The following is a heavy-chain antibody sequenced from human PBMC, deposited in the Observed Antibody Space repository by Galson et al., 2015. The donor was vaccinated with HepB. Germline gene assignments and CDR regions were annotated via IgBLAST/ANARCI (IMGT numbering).Heavy chain of an antibody. CDR1: GYSFTSYW. J-gene: IGHJ3*02. D-gene: IGHD3-9*01. Sequence: QSGAEVKKPGESLKISCKGSGYSFTSYWIGWVRQMPGKGLEWMGIIYPGDSDTRYSPSFQGQVTISADKSISTAYLQWSSLKASDTAMYYCARLVYDILTGTRAERPSSPHDAFDIWGQGTMVTVSS. CDR2: IYPGDSDT. V-gene: IGHV5-51*01. CDR3: ARLVYDILTGTRAERPSSPHDAFDI.